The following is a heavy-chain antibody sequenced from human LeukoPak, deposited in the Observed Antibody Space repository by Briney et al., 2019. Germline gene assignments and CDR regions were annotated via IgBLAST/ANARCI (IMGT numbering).Heavy chain of an antibody. CDR3: IVFGDSNH. CDR2: IWYDGSPK. J-gene: IGHJ5*02. Sequence: GGSLRLSCAASGFTFSNYAMHWVRQAPGKGLEWVAVIWYDGSPKYYPDSVKGRFTISRDTSKNTLYLQINSLRVEDTAVYYCIVFGDSNHWGQGTLVTVSS. D-gene: IGHD4-17*01. V-gene: IGHV3-33*01. CDR1: GFTFSNYA.